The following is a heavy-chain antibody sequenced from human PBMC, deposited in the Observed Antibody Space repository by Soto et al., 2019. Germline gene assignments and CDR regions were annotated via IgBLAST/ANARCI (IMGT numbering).Heavy chain of an antibody. J-gene: IGHJ4*02. CDR1: GYTFTAYY. D-gene: IGHD3-10*01. Sequence: QVQLVQSGAEVKKPGASVKVSCRPSGYTFTAYYIHWVRQAPGQGLEWMGWVDPNSGGTRDAQNFQGRVTMTRDTSPSTVYMELNWLRSYDTALYYCARDNYGPLDYWGQGTLVTVSS. V-gene: IGHV1-2*02. CDR3: ARDNYGPLDY. CDR2: VDPNSGGT.